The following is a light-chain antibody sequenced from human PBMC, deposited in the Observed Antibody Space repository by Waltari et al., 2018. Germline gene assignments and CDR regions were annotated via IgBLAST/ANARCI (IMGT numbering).Light chain of an antibody. CDR2: AAS. CDR1: QGLPSW. Sequence: DIQMTQTPSSVSASVGDRVTITCRAPQGLPSWIVWYQQQPGKAPRLLIYAASTLESGVPSRFSGSGSGTDFSLTISSLQTEDVGTYYCQQANNWLFGQGTKVEIK. CDR3: QQANNWL. J-gene: IGKJ1*01. V-gene: IGKV1D-12*01.